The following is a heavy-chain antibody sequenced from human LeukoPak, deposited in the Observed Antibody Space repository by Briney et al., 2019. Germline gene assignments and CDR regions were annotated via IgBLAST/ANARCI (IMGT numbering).Heavy chain of an antibody. D-gene: IGHD1-14*01. CDR1: GGSISSHY. CDR2: IYYSGST. CDR3: ARGLPEGYFQH. V-gene: IGHV4-59*11. Sequence: SETLSLTCTVSGGSISSHYWSWIRQPPGKGLEWIGYIYYSGSTNYNPSLKSRVTISVDTSKNQFSLKPSSVTAADTAVYYCARGLPEGYFQHWGQGTLVTVSS. J-gene: IGHJ1*01.